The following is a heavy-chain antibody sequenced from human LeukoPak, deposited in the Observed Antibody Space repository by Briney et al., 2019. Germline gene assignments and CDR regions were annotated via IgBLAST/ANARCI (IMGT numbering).Heavy chain of an antibody. Sequence: GGSLRLSCAASGFTFSSYPMSWVRQAPGKGLDWVSAVSGRGSDTYYAESVKGRFSISRDNSKNTVYLQMNSLTAADTAVYYCAKVAIYGGNSNGHFDYWGQGTLVTVS. CDR1: GFTFSSYP. CDR3: AKVAIYGGNSNGHFDY. CDR2: VSGRGSDT. V-gene: IGHV3-23*01. J-gene: IGHJ4*02. D-gene: IGHD4-23*01.